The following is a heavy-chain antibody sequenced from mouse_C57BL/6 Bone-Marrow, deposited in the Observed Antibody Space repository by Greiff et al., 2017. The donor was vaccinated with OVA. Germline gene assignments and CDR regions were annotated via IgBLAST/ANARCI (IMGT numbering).Heavy chain of an antibody. V-gene: IGHV8-12*01. D-gene: IGHD1-1*01. CDR2: IYWDDDK. CDR3: ARSPHYYGSSGWYFDV. Sequence: QVTLKVSGPGILQSSQTLSLTCSFSGFSLSTSGMGVSWIRQPSGKGLEWLAHIYWDDDKRYNPSLKSRLTISKDTSRNQVFLKITSVDTADTATYYCARSPHYYGSSGWYFDVWGTGTTVTVSS. J-gene: IGHJ1*03. CDR1: GFSLSTSGMG.